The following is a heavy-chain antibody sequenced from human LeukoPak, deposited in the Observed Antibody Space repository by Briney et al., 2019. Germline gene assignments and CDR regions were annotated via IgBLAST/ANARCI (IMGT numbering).Heavy chain of an antibody. J-gene: IGHJ5*02. Sequence: SETLSLTCTVSGDSIYNSDYYWGWIRRPPGKGLEWIGSIFYGGSTYYNPSLESRVTISIAPSKSQFSLNLRFVTAADTAVYYCARFGSRIGTGASFGFEPWGQGTLVLVSS. CDR1: GDSIYNSDYY. CDR2: IFYGGST. D-gene: IGHD1-1*01. V-gene: IGHV4-39*07. CDR3: ARFGSRIGTGASFGFEP.